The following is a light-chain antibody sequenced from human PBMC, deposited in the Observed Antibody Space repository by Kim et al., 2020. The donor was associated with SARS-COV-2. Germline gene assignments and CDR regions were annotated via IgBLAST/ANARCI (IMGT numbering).Light chain of an antibody. CDR3: QQYNNWPLT. CDR1: QSVSSN. V-gene: IGKV3-15*01. Sequence: VSPGESATLPCRASQSVSSNLAWYHQKPGQAPRLLIYGASTRATGIPVRFSGSGSGTEFTLTISNLQSEDFAVYYCQQYNNWPLTFGGGTKVEIK. CDR2: GAS. J-gene: IGKJ4*01.